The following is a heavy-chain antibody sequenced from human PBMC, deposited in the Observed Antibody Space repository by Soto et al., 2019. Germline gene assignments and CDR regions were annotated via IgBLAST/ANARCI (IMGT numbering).Heavy chain of an antibody. J-gene: IGHJ4*02. Sequence: QITLKESGPPLVKPTQTLTLTCTFSGFSLSTSGVGVGWIRQPPGKALEWLALIYWNDDKRYSPSLKSRLTITKDTSKNQVVLTMTNMDPVDTATYYCAHTLGIYYDSSGYYYFDYWGQGTLVTVSS. D-gene: IGHD3-22*01. CDR2: IYWNDDK. CDR3: AHTLGIYYDSSGYYYFDY. CDR1: GFSLSTSGVG. V-gene: IGHV2-5*01.